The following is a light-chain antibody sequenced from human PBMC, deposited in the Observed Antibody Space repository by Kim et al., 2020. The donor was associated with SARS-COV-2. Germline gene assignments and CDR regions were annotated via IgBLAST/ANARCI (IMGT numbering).Light chain of an antibody. CDR2: GPC. CDR3: LKHSTYPFT. V-gene: IGKV1-17*01. Sequence: ASVGDRVTSSCQASQSIMNDLGWDQQNRGRAPKRLFYGPCSLQSGVPSLVSGSVSGTEFTHTLCSVRREDFATFLCLKHSTYPFTFGQRTRREI. CDR1: QSIMND. J-gene: IGKJ5*01.